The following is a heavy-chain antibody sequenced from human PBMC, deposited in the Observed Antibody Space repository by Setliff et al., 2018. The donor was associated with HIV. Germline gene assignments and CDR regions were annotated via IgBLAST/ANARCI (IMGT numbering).Heavy chain of an antibody. CDR1: GGSISIYY. J-gene: IGHJ3*02. CDR3: ARDRSGTSYAGDDAFDI. Sequence: PSETLSLTCTVSGGSISIYYRSWIRQLPGEGLKWIGRISAGGYTYYNPSLQSRVTMSVDMSKNQFSLKLSSVTAADTAIYYCARDRSGTSYAGDDAFDIWDQGTMVTVS. D-gene: IGHD1-26*01. V-gene: IGHV4-4*07. CDR2: ISAGGYT.